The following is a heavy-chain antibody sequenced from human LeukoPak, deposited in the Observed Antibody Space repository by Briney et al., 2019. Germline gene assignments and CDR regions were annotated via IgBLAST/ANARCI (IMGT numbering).Heavy chain of an antibody. Sequence: PGGSLRLSCAASGFPFSSYAMHWVRQAPGKGLEYVSAVCSNAACAYYADSVRGRFTISRDNSKNTLYLQMNSLRAEDTAVYYCAREISSSWYISYYYYYMDVWGKGTTVTVSS. J-gene: IGHJ6*03. D-gene: IGHD6-13*01. CDR3: AREISSSWYISYYYYYMDV. V-gene: IGHV3-64*04. CDR1: GFPFSSYA. CDR2: VCSNAACA.